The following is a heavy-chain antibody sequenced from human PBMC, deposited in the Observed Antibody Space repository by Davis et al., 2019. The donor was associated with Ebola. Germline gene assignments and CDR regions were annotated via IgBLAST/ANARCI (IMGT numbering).Heavy chain of an antibody. CDR2: INHSGST. CDR1: GGSFSGYY. Sequence: PSETLSLTCAVYGGSFSGYYWSWIRQPPGKGLEWIGEINHSGSTNYNPSLKSRVTISVDTSKNQFSLKLSSVTAADTAVYYCARGQWGYYYYYYMDVWGKGTTVTVSS. J-gene: IGHJ6*03. CDR3: ARGQWGYYYYYYMDV. D-gene: IGHD2-8*01. V-gene: IGHV4-34*01.